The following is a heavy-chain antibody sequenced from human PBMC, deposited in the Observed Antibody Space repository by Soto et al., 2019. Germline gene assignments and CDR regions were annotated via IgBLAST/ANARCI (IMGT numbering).Heavy chain of an antibody. CDR2: IYYSGST. Sequence: PSETRSLTCRVSGGSISAYYWSGIGQPPGKGLEWIGYIYYSGSTSYNPSLKSRVTISVDTSKNQFSLKLRSVTAADTAVYYCASDRSSGWDQGYGMDVWGQGTTVTVSS. CDR1: GGSISAYY. CDR3: ASDRSSGWDQGYGMDV. J-gene: IGHJ6*02. V-gene: IGHV4-59*01. D-gene: IGHD6-19*01.